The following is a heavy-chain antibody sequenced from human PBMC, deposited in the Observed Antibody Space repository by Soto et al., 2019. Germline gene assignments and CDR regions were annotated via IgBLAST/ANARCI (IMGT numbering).Heavy chain of an antibody. D-gene: IGHD6-13*01. V-gene: IGHV3-21*01. Sequence: VSLRLSCAASGFTFSSYSMNWVRQAPGKGLEWVSSISSSSSYIYYADSVKGRFTISRDNAKNSLYLQMNSLRAEDTAVYYCARDRSSSTLYGMDVWGQGTTVTVSS. J-gene: IGHJ6*02. CDR1: GFTFSSYS. CDR3: ARDRSSSTLYGMDV. CDR2: ISSSSSYI.